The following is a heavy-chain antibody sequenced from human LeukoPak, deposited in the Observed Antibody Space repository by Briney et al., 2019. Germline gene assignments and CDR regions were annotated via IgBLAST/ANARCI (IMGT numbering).Heavy chain of an antibody. J-gene: IGHJ4*02. CDR2: INPNSGGT. Sequence: ASVKVSCKASGYTFTSYAMNWVRQAPGQGLEWLGWINPNSGGTDYAQNFQGRVTMTRDTSISTAYMELSRLRSDDTAVYYCVRAPQKILFGELSLKYYFDYWGQGTLVTVSS. CDR3: VRAPQKILFGELSLKYYFDY. V-gene: IGHV1-2*02. D-gene: IGHD3-10*02. CDR1: GYTFTSYA.